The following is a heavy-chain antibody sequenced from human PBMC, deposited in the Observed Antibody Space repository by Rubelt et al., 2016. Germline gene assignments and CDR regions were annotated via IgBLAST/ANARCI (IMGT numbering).Heavy chain of an antibody. D-gene: IGHD5-24*01. V-gene: IGHV4-61*05. CDR2: IYYSGST. CDR3: ARYGFGYIITHDS. Sequence: QLQLQESGPGLVKPSETLSLTCTVSGGSISSSSYYWGWIRQPPGKGLEWIGYIYYSGSTNYNPSLKSRVTISVDTSKNQVVLSMDCVTAADTAVYCCARYGFGYIITHDSWGQGTLVTVSS. J-gene: IGHJ5*01. CDR1: GGSISSSSYY.